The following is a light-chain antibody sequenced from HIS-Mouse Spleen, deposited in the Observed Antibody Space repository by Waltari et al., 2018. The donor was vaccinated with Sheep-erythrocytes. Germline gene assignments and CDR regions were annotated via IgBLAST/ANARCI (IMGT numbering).Light chain of an antibody. CDR1: SSDVGGYNY. V-gene: IGLV2-8*01. CDR2: EVS. CDR3: SSYAGSNNWV. Sequence: QSALTQPPSASGSPGQSVTISCTGTSSDVGGYNYVSWYQQHPGNAPKLRIYEVSNRPSGVPDRFSGSKSGNTASLTVSGLQAEDEADYYCSSYAGSNNWVFGGGTKLTVL. J-gene: IGLJ3*02.